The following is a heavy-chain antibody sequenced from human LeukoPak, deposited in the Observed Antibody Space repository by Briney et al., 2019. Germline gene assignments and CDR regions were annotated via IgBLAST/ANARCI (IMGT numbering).Heavy chain of an antibody. J-gene: IGHJ4*02. V-gene: IGHV1-18*01. Sequence: ASVKVSCKASGYTFTSYGISWVRQAPGQGLEWMGWISAYNGNTKYAQKLQGRVTMTTDTSTSTVYMELSSLRFEDTAVYYCARVDDYGGNSVGYWGQGTLVTVS. D-gene: IGHD4-23*01. CDR2: ISAYNGNT. CDR1: GYTFTSYG. CDR3: ARVDDYGGNSVGY.